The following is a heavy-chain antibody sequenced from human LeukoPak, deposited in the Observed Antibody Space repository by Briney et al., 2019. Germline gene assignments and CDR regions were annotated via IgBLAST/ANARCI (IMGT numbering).Heavy chain of an antibody. D-gene: IGHD6-13*01. V-gene: IGHV3-33*01. CDR2: LWYDGNNR. J-gene: IGHJ4*02. CDR3: ARESAAGTCDY. CDR1: GFXXSXXX. Sequence: GGSLRLSCAASGFXXSXXXXXXVXXXPGXXXXXVAVLWYDGNNRXYADSVKGRFTISRDNSKNTLYLQMNSLRAEDTAVXYCARESAAGTCDYWSQGTLVTVSS.